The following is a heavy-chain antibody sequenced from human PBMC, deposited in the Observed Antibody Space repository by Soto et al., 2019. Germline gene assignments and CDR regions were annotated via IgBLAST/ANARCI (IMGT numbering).Heavy chain of an antibody. V-gene: IGHV4-31*03. CDR1: GGSISSGSFY. J-gene: IGHJ4*02. Sequence: QVQLQESGPGLVKPSQTLSLTCTVSGGSISSGSFYWNWIRQHPGKGLEWIGYVYYSGSTYYNPSLKSRVTMSVDTSKNQFSLNLKSVTAADTAVYSCARAEVKRGRPHCGSTSCVYYFDSWGQGTLVSVSS. CDR2: VYYSGST. CDR3: ARAEVKRGRPHCGSTSCVYYFDS. D-gene: IGHD2-2*01.